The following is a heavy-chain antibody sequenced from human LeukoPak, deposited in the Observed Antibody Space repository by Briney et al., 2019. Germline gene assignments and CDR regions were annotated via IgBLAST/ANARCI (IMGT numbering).Heavy chain of an antibody. CDR1: GYSTTSYL. CDR3: ARHVGSDYYWRVIDY. D-gene: IGHD1-26*01. V-gene: IGHV5-51*01. CDR2: IYPGDANN. J-gene: IGHJ4*02. Sequence: AEALKISCKGAGYSTTSYLIGWGRQLPRGGVEWMGIIYPGDANNRYSPSFQRDVTTSADNTISTAYLQRSSRKAAETAMYYCARHVGSDYYWRVIDYWGQGTMVTVSS.